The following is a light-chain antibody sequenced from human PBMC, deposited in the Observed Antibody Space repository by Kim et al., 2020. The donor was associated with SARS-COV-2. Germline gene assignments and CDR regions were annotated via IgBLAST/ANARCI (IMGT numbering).Light chain of an antibody. J-gene: IGLJ2*01. Sequence: SYELTQPPSVSVSPGQTATITCSGDNLGDKYACWYQQKPAQSPILVIYQDNKRPSGIPERFFGSNSGNTATLTISGTQAVDEADYYCQTWDSSTAVFGGGTQLTVL. CDR1: NLGDKY. CDR2: QDN. CDR3: QTWDSSTAV. V-gene: IGLV3-1*01.